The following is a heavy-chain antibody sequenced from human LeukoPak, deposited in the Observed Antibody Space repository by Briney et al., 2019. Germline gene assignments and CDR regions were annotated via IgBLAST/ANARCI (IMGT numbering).Heavy chain of an antibody. CDR3: ASTVTENFQH. D-gene: IGHD4-17*01. CDR1: GGSISSGDYY. Sequence: SQTLSLTCTVSGGSISSGDYYWSWIRQPPGKGLEWIGYIYYSGSTYYNPSLKSRVTISVDTSKNQLPLKLSSVTAADTAVYYCASTVTENFQHWGQGTLVTVSS. CDR2: IYYSGST. V-gene: IGHV4-30-4*01. J-gene: IGHJ1*01.